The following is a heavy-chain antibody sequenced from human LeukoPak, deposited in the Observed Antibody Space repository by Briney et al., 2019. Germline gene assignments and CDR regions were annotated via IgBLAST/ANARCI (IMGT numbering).Heavy chain of an antibody. CDR1: GGSISSYY. J-gene: IGHJ5*02. CDR2: IYYSGST. CDR3: ARGWGIGYNWFDP. D-gene: IGHD3-16*01. Sequence: PSETLSLSCTVSGGSISSYYWSWLRQPPGKGLEWIGYIYYSGSTNYNPSLKSRVTISVDTSKNQFSLKLSSVTAADTAVYYCARGWGIGYNWFDPWGQGTLVTVSS. V-gene: IGHV4-59*01.